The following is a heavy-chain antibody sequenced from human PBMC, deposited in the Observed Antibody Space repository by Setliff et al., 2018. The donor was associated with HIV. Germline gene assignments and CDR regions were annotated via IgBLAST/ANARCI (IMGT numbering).Heavy chain of an antibody. D-gene: IGHD3-10*01. Sequence: PSETLSLTCAVYGGSFSGYYWSWIRQPPGKGLEWIGEINHSGSTNYNPSLKSRVTISIDTSKNQFSLRLKSVTAADAAIYYCARGAGAFGAKLDSWGQGSLVTVSS. CDR2: INHSGST. CDR1: GGSFSGYY. J-gene: IGHJ4*02. CDR3: ARGAGAFGAKLDS. V-gene: IGHV4-34*01.